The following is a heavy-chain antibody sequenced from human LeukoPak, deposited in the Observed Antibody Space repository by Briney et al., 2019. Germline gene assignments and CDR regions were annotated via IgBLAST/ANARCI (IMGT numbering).Heavy chain of an antibody. V-gene: IGHV4-38-2*02. CDR2: IYTSGST. Sequence: PSETLSLTCTVSGYSISSGYYWGWIRQPAGKGLEWIGRIYTSGSTYYNPSLKSRVTISVDTSKNQFSLKLSSVTAADTAVYYCARARNYYDSSGFYYEGDAFDIWGQGTTVTVSS. J-gene: IGHJ3*02. CDR1: GYSISSGYY. CDR3: ARARNYYDSSGFYYEGDAFDI. D-gene: IGHD3-22*01.